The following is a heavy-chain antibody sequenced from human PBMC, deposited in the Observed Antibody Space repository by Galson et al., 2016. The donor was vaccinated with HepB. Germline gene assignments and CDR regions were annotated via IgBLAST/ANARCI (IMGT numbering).Heavy chain of an antibody. Sequence: SETLSLTCAVYGESFRNYYWSWIRQPPGKGPEWIGEINQSGSTNYNPSLKSRVTVSIDTSKIQISLRLTSVTAADTAVYYCARVSVSGYYGDRWFDPWGQGTLVTVST. CDR2: INQSGST. CDR1: GESFRNYY. CDR3: ARVSVSGYYGDRWFDP. J-gene: IGHJ5*02. D-gene: IGHD1-26*01. V-gene: IGHV4-34*01.